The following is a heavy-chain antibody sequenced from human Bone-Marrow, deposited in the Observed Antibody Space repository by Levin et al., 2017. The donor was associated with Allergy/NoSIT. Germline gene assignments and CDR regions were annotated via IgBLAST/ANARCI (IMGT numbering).Heavy chain of an antibody. D-gene: IGHD2-15*01. J-gene: IGHJ4*02. CDR2: IHYSGNT. CDR3: AREGYCSGDSCLGYFDY. CDR1: DGSITSSY. V-gene: IGHV4-59*01. Sequence: SETLSLTCTVSDGSITSSYWSWIRQPPGKGLEWIGYIHYSGNTKYNPSLKSRVTMSVDTSKNQLSLKLSSVTAADTAVYYCAREGYCSGDSCLGYFDYWGQGTLVTVSS.